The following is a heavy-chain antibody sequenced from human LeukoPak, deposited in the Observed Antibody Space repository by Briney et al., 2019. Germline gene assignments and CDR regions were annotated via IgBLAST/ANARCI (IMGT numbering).Heavy chain of an antibody. CDR3: AEDMGTGEPLDY. V-gene: IGHV3-9*01. CDR2: ISWNSGSI. Sequence: GGSLRLSCAASGFTFDDYAMHWVRQAPGKGLEWVSGISWNSGSIGYADSVKGRFTISRDNAKNSLYLQMNSLRAEDTALYYCAEDMGTGEPLDYWGQGTLVTVSS. J-gene: IGHJ4*02. D-gene: IGHD3-10*01. CDR1: GFTFDDYA.